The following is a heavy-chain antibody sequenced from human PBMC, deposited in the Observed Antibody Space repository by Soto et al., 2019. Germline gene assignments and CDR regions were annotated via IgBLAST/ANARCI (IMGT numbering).Heavy chain of an antibody. CDR1: GFTFGDYA. CDR2: ISKSVGTT. Sequence: EVQLLESGGGLLQPGGSLRLSCAASGFTFGDYAMSWVRQAPGKGLEWVSTISKSVGTTYYADSVKGRFTISRDNSKNTLYLQMNSRRADDTAVYYCARGAWCDSWGQGTLVTVSS. V-gene: IGHV3-23*01. CDR3: ARGAWCDS. J-gene: IGHJ5*01.